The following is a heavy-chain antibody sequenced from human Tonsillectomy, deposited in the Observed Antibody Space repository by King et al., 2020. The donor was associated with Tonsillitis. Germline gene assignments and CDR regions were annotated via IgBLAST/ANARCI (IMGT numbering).Heavy chain of an antibody. V-gene: IGHV3-30-3*01. D-gene: IGHD5-12*01. CDR1: GFTFSSYA. CDR2: ISYDGSNK. CDR3: ARDPLSMVARVYFDY. Sequence: VQLVQSGGGVVQPGRSLRLSCAASGFTFSSYAMHWVRQAPGKELEWVAVISYDGSNKYYADSVKGRFTISRDNSKNTLYLQMNSLRAEDTAVYYCARDPLSMVARVYFDYWGQGTLVTVSS. J-gene: IGHJ4*02.